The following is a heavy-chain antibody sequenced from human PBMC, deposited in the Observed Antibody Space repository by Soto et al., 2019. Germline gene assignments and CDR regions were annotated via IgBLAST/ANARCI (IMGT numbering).Heavy chain of an antibody. CDR1: GDSISNYY. CDR2: ISYIGNT. CDR3: ARDRSLAAGRIAPRASRTGYGMDV. D-gene: IGHD6-6*01. J-gene: IGHJ6*02. V-gene: IGHV4-59*01. Sequence: QVQLQESGPGLVKPSETLSLTCTVSGDSISNYYWSWIRQPPGKGLEWIGYISYIGNTNYNPSLKSRVTISLDTSKNQFSLRLSSVTAADTAVYYCARDRSLAAGRIAPRASRTGYGMDVWGQGTTVTVSS.